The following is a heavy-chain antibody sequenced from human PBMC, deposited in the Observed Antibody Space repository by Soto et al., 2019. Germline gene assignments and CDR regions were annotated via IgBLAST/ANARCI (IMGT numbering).Heavy chain of an antibody. J-gene: IGHJ6*02. Sequence: ASVKVSCKASGYTFTSYGISWVRQAPGQGLEWMGWISAYNGNTNYAQKLQGRVTMTTDTSTSTAYMELRSLRSDDTAVYYCATFRLYYDWGSGSLWYYYGMDVWGQGTTVPVSS. V-gene: IGHV1-18*01. D-gene: IGHD3-16*01. CDR1: GYTFTSYG. CDR2: ISAYNGNT. CDR3: ATFRLYYDWGSGSLWYYYGMDV.